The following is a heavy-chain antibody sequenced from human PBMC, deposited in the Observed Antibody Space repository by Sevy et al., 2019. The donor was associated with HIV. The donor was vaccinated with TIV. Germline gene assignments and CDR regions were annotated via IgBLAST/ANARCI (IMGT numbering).Heavy chain of an antibody. CDR1: GGSISSYY. CDR3: ARGYYYYYCMDV. V-gene: IGHV4-59*01. J-gene: IGHJ6*02. CDR2: IYYSGST. Sequence: SETLSLTCTVSGGSISSYYWSWIRQPPGKGLEWIGYIYYSGSTNYNPSLKSRVTISVDTSKNQFSLKLSSVTAADTAVYYCARGYYYYYCMDVWGQVTMVTVSS.